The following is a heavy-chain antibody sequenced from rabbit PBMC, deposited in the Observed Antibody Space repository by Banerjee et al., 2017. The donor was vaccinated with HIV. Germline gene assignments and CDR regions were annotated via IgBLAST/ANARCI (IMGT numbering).Heavy chain of an antibody. J-gene: IGHJ4*01. D-gene: IGHD5-1*01. CDR2: IYVGSGGGT. Sequence: QEQLVESGGDLVKPEGSLTLTCTASGFSFSSGYDMCWVRQAPGKGLEWIACIYVGSGGGTKSPSWAKGRFTISKTSSTTVTLQMASLTVADTATYFCARAGEGGDGYLNLWGQGTLVTVS. CDR1: GFSFSSGYD. CDR3: ARAGEGGDGYLNL. V-gene: IGHV1S45*01.